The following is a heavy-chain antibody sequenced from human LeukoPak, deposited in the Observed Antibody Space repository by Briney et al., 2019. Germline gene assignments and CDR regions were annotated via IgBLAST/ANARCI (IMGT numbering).Heavy chain of an antibody. J-gene: IGHJ4*02. CDR3: ASGQTGGFLYDFWSGYPGPFDY. Sequence: GGSLRLSCAASGFTFSSYSMNWVRQAPGKGLEWVSSISSSSSYIYYADSVKGRFTTSRDNAKNSLYLQMNSLRAEDTAMYYCASGQTGGFLYDFWSGYPGPFDYWGQGTLVTVSS. D-gene: IGHD3-3*01. CDR1: GFTFSSYS. V-gene: IGHV3-21*01. CDR2: ISSSSSYI.